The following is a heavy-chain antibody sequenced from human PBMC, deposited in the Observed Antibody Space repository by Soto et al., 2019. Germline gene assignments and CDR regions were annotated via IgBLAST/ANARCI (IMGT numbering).Heavy chain of an antibody. J-gene: IGHJ6*03. D-gene: IGHD6-6*01. CDR2: IYSGGST. Sequence: GGSLRLSCAASGFTVSSNYMSWVRQAPGKGLEWVSVIYSGGSTYYADSVKGRFTISRHNSKNTLYLQMNSLRAEDTAVYYCARLTSGAALNYYYYYYMDVWGKGTTVTVSS. CDR1: GFTVSSNY. V-gene: IGHV3-53*04. CDR3: ARLTSGAALNYYYYYYMDV.